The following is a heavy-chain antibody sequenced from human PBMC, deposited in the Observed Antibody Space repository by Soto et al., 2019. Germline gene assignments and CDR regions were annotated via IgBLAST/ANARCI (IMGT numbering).Heavy chain of an antibody. CDR1: GYTFTSYG. CDR2: ISANNGNT. CDR3: ARDRGSYALDY. V-gene: IGHV1-18*01. J-gene: IGHJ4*02. D-gene: IGHD1-26*01. Sequence: QVQLVQSGAEVKKPGASVKVSCKASGYTFTSYGITWVRQAPGQGLEWMGWISANNGNTNYAQKLQGRVTMTTDKSTSTAYMGLGSLRSGDTAVYYCARDRGSYALDYWGQGTLGTVSS.